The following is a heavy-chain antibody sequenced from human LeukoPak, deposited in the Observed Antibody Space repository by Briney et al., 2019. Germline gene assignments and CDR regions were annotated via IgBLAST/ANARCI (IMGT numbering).Heavy chain of an antibody. J-gene: IGHJ4*02. CDR1: GGTFSSYA. CDR3: ATWTGRGYLFDY. V-gene: IGHV1-69*05. CDR2: IIPIFGTA. Sequence: PSVKVSCKASGGTFSSYAICWVRQAPGQGLEWMGGIIPIFGTANYAQKFQGRVTITTDESTSTAYMELSSLRSEDTAVYYCATWTGRGYLFDYWGQGTLVTVSS. D-gene: IGHD3/OR15-3a*01.